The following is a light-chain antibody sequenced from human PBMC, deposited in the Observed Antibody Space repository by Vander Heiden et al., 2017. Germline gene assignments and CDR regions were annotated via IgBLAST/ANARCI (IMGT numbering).Light chain of an antibody. Sequence: QSVLTQPPSSSGTPGQGATTYCSGRISYIGRYTLNWYQQLPAPAPKLLIYTTNQRPSAVPARSSGSKSGTSASLAISGLQSEDEADYFCAVWDDSLNGWVFGGGTKLTVL. CDR1: ISYIGRYT. CDR3: AVWDDSLNGWV. CDR2: TTN. V-gene: IGLV1-44*01. J-gene: IGLJ3*02.